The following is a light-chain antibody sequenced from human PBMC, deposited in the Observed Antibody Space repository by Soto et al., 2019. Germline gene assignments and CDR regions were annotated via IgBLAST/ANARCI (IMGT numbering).Light chain of an antibody. V-gene: IGLV2-23*01. Sequence: QSALTQPRSVSGSPGQSVTLSCTGTSSDVGGYHYVSWYQHHRGKAPKIMIYEGSKRPSGVSNRFSGSKSGNTASLTISGLQAEDEADYYCCSYAGSSTYWVFGGGTKLTVL. CDR2: EGS. J-gene: IGLJ3*02. CDR1: SSDVGGYHY. CDR3: CSYAGSSTYWV.